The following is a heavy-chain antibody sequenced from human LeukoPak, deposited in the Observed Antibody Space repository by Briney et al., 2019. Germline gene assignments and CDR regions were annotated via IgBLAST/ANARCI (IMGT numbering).Heavy chain of an antibody. CDR2: TYWNNDK. Sequence: SGPTLVKPTQTLTLTCTLSGFSLSTTGVAVAWIRQPPGKALEWLAVTYWNNDKSCSPSLKNRLTITQDTSKNQVILIMANMDPVDTGTYYCAHKGRGSGSYTMWGQGTLVTVSS. D-gene: IGHD3-10*01. CDR1: GFSLSTTGVA. J-gene: IGHJ4*02. V-gene: IGHV2-5*01. CDR3: AHKGRGSGSYTM.